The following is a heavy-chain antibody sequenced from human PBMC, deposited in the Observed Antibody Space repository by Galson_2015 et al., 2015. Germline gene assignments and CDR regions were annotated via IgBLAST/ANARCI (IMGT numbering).Heavy chain of an antibody. D-gene: IGHD3-3*01. Sequence: SLRLSCAASGFTFRDYSMNWVRQAPGKGLEWISYISNGGSTIYYADSVKGRFTISRDNAKNSLYLQMNSLGDEDTAVYYCARDGPGVLRFLDVWGKGTTVTVSS. CDR1: GFTFRDYS. CDR2: ISNGGSTI. CDR3: ARDGPGVLRFLDV. V-gene: IGHV3-48*02. J-gene: IGHJ6*04.